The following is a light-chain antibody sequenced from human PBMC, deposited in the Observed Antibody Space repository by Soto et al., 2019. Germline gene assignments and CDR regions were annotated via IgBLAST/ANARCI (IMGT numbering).Light chain of an antibody. Sequence: DIQMTQSPSSLSASVVDRFTITCRASQSISSYLNWYQQKPGKAPKVLIYDASSLESGVPSRFSGSGSGTDFILTISSLQPDDFATYYCQYYAAVWTFGQGTKVDIK. V-gene: IGKV1-39*01. J-gene: IGKJ1*01. CDR1: QSISSY. CDR2: DAS. CDR3: QYYAAVWT.